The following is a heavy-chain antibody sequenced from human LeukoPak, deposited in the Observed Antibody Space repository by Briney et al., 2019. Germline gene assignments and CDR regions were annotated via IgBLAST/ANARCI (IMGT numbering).Heavy chain of an antibody. CDR1: GYTFTGYY. D-gene: IGHD6-13*01. V-gene: IGHV1-2*02. CDR3: ARAAAGGSYYYYYMDV. CDR2: INPNSGGT. Sequence: ASVKVSCTASGYTFTGYYMHWVRQAPGQGLEWMGWINPNSGGTNYAQKFQGRVTMTRDTSISTAYMELSRLRSDDTAVYYCARAAAGGSYYYYYMDVWGKGTTVTVSS. J-gene: IGHJ6*03.